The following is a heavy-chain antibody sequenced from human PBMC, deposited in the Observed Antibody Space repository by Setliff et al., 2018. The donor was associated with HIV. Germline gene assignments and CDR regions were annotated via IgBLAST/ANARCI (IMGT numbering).Heavy chain of an antibody. J-gene: IGHJ5*02. V-gene: IGHV3-49*04. D-gene: IGHD2-21*01. CDR3: AASADGDCATTSCTNWFDP. CDR2: IRSRAYGATT. CDR1: GFSFGDYP. Sequence: GGSLRLSCTASGFSFGDYPMSWVRQAPGKGPEWLGFIRSRAYGATTEYAASVKGRFTISRDDSKSIAYLLMSSLKTEDTAVYYCAASADGDCATTSCTNWFDPWGQGTLVTVS.